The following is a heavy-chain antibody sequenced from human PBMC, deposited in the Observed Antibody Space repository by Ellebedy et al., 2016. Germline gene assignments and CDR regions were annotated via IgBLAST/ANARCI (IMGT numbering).Heavy chain of an antibody. V-gene: IGHV3-49*03. CDR2: IRSKAYGGTT. CDR1: GFTFGDYA. CDR3: GSAVAGIDDY. J-gene: IGHJ4*02. Sequence: GGSLRLSCTASGFTFGDYAMSWFRQAPGKGLEWVGFIRSKAYGGTTEYAASVKGRFTISRDDSKSIAYLQMNSLKTEDTAVYYCGSAVAGIDDYWGQGTLVTVSS. D-gene: IGHD6-19*01.